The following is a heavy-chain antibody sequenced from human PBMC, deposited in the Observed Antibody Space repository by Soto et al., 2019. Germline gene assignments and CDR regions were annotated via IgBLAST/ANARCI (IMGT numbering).Heavy chain of an antibody. CDR1: GGSITSNIW. D-gene: IGHD1-26*01. CDR3: ARLVMGATAHYYVLDV. V-gene: IGHV4-4*02. Sequence: SSETLSLTCAVSGGSITSNIWWSWVRQPPGKGLEWIGEIYHSGNTNYNPSLKSRVTLSVDKSKSQISLKLTSATAADTAVYYCARLVMGATAHYYVLDVWGQGTTVTVSS. CDR2: IYHSGNT. J-gene: IGHJ6*02.